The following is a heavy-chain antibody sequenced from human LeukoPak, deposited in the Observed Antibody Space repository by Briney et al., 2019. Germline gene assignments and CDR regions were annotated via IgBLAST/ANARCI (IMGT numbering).Heavy chain of an antibody. CDR3: ARDVQTDC. CDR1: GFTFSSYT. J-gene: IGHJ4*02. V-gene: IGHV3-21*01. Sequence: PGRSLRLSCAASGFTFSSYTMNCVRHAPGKGLEWGSSIRSSGSYIFYADSVKGRFTISRDNAENSLYLQMNSLRAEDTAVYYCARDVQTDCWGQGTLVTVSS. CDR2: IRSSGSYI.